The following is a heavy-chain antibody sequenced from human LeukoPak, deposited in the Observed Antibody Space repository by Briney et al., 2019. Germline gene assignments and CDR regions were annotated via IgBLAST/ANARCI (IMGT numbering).Heavy chain of an antibody. CDR3: TSGKKRPDYCSSTSCYDSYYYYMDV. Sequence: PGGSLRLSCAASGFSFSGSAMHWVRPASGKGLAWVGRIRSKANSYAPAYAASVKGRFTISKDDSKNTAYLQMNSLKTEDTAVYYCTSGKKRPDYCSSTSCYDSYYYYMDVWGKGTTVTVSS. D-gene: IGHD2-2*01. J-gene: IGHJ6*03. CDR1: GFSFSGSA. CDR2: IRSKANSYAP. V-gene: IGHV3-73*01.